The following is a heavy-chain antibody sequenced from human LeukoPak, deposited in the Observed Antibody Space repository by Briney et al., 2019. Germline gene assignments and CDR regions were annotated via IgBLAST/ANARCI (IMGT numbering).Heavy chain of an antibody. CDR1: GFTFSTSA. V-gene: IGHV3-23*01. J-gene: IGHJ4*02. D-gene: IGHD3-10*02. CDR3: ARRRGCDPSSLYFRGTD. CDR2: ITGSGVAT. Sequence: PGGSLRLSCAASGFTFSTSAMAWVRQAPGKGLEWISTITGSGVATYYADSAKGRFTISRDNAKDILYLQMFSLRVDDTAVYYCARRRGCDPSSLYFRGTDWGEGTLILVSS.